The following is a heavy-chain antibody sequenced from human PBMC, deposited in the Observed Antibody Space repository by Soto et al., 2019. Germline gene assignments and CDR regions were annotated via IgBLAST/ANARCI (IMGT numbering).Heavy chain of an antibody. Sequence: AGTLSLTCTVSGGSVTNSSYYWGWIRQSPGKGLEWIGSVYYRGRSYSKSSVKSRVTISVDTSKNRFSLNLNSVTASDTAVYFCVSQRTTVIPQAYFDYWGPGDLVTVS. D-gene: IGHD4-4*01. CDR1: GGSVTNSSYY. J-gene: IGHJ4*02. V-gene: IGHV4-39*01. CDR3: VSQRTTVIPQAYFDY. CDR2: VYYRGRS.